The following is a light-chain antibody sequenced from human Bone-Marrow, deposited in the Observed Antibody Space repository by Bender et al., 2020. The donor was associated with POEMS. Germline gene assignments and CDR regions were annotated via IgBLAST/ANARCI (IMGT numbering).Light chain of an antibody. Sequence: QSALTQPASVSGSPGQSITISCTATSSDVGSYNLVSWYQQHPGKAPQLIIYEDTRRSAGAASRFAGSSAGTASFLTTAGLAADEAHDYCCCSYAASATWVFGGGTKLTVL. CDR1: SSDVGSYNL. CDR3: CSYAASATWV. CDR2: EDT. V-gene: IGLV2-23*01. J-gene: IGLJ3*02.